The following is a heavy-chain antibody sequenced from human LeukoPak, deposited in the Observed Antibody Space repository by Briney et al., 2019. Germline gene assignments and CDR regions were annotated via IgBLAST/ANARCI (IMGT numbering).Heavy chain of an antibody. J-gene: IGHJ3*01. D-gene: IGHD6-13*01. CDR2: INTDGSNS. Sequence: GGSLRLSCTASGFIFSSHWMHWVRQAPGKGLVWVSRINTDGSNSNYATSVKGRFTMSRDNPLNTLYLQMSRLTDEDKAVYYCVRGLAGAKNAFDVWGKGTTVSVSS. CDR1: GFIFSSHW. V-gene: IGHV3-74*01. CDR3: VRGLAGAKNAFDV.